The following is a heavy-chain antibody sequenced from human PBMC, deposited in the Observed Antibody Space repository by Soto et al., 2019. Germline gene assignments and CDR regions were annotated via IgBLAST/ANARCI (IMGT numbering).Heavy chain of an antibody. Sequence: QITLKESGPTLVKPTQTLTLTCTFSGFSLTTDRVGVGWIRQPPGEALEWLAVIYWDDIKTYWPSLESRLTITKTTSKNQVALTMTNMDSLDTATYYCAHAYGGRSLYWGQGTLVTVSS. CDR3: AHAYGGRSLY. CDR2: IYWDDIK. CDR1: GFSLTTDRVG. J-gene: IGHJ4*02. D-gene: IGHD1-26*01. V-gene: IGHV2-5*02.